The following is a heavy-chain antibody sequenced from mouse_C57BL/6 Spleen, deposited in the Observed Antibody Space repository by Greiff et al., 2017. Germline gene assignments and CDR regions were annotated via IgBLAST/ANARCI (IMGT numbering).Heavy chain of an antibody. D-gene: IGHD1-1*01. V-gene: IGHV1-69*01. J-gene: IGHJ1*03. Sequence: QVQLKQPGAELVMPGASVKLSCKASGYTFTSYWMHWVKQRPGQGLEWIGEIDPSDSYTNYNQKFKGKSTLTVDKSSSTAYMQLSSLTSEDSAVYYCARGDTTVVATRYFDVWGTGTTVTVSS. CDR3: ARGDTTVVATRYFDV. CDR2: IDPSDSYT. CDR1: GYTFTSYW.